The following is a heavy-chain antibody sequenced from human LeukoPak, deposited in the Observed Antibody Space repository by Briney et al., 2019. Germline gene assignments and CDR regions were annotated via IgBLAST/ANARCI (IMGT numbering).Heavy chain of an antibody. CDR1: GGSISTYY. CDR3: ARDLSVKIGFAIHRPFDP. J-gene: IGHJ5*02. CDR2: IYYSGNT. D-gene: IGHD3-10*01. V-gene: IGHV4-59*12. Sequence: PSETLSLTCTVSGGSISTYYWSWIRQPPGKGLEWIGYIYYSGNTNYNPSLKSRVTILVDTSKNQFSLKLNSVTAADTAVYYCARDLSVKIGFAIHRPFDPWGQGILVIVSS.